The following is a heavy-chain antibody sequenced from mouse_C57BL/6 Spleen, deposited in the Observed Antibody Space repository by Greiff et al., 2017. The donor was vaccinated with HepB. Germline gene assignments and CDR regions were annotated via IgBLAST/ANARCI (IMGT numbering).Heavy chain of an antibody. V-gene: IGHV14-4*01. CDR1: GFNIKDDY. CDR3: TDYYGSSRGYFDV. J-gene: IGHJ1*03. Sequence: VQLQQSGAELVRPGASVKLSCTASGFNIKDDYMHWVKQRPEQGLEWIGWIDPENGDTEYASKFQGKATITADTSSNTAYLQLSSLTSEDTAVYYCTDYYGSSRGYFDVWGTGTTVTVSS. CDR2: IDPENGDT. D-gene: IGHD1-1*01.